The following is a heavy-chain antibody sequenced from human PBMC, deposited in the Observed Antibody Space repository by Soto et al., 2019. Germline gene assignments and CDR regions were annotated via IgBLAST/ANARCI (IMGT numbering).Heavy chain of an antibody. Sequence: GGSLRLSCAASGFTFSSYSMNWVRQAPGKGLEWVSSISSSSSYIYYADSVKGRFTISRDNAKNSLYLQMNSLRAEDTAVYYCARDLTTVNWYFDLWGRGSLVTVSS. V-gene: IGHV3-21*01. CDR2: ISSSSSYI. J-gene: IGHJ2*01. CDR1: GFTFSSYS. D-gene: IGHD4-17*01. CDR3: ARDLTTVNWYFDL.